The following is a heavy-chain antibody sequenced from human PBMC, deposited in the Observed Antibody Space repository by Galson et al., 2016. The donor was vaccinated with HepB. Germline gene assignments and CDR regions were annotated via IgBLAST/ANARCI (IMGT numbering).Heavy chain of an antibody. Sequence: QSGAEVKKPGESLKISCQGSGYRFNTYWIAWVRQMPGKGLEWMGMIFPTSSGTRYSPSLQGQVTISADKSRSIAYLQWSSLRASDTAMYYCARQTAEGSFDYWGQGTLVTVSS. J-gene: IGHJ4*02. CDR2: IFPTSSGT. D-gene: IGHD2-21*02. CDR1: GYRFNTYW. V-gene: IGHV5-51*01. CDR3: ARQTAEGSFDY.